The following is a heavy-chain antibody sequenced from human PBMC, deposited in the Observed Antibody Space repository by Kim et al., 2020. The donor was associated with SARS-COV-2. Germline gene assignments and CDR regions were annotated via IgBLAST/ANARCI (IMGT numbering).Heavy chain of an antibody. D-gene: IGHD4-4*01. CDR1: GGTFSSYA. V-gene: IGHV1-69*13. CDR2: IIPIFGTA. CDR3: ARGGNYRGIYYYYMDV. J-gene: IGHJ6*03. Sequence: SVKVSCKASGGTFSSYAISWVRQAPGQGLEWMGGIIPIFGTANYAQKFQGRVTITADESTSTAYMELSSLRSEDTAVYYCARGGNYRGIYYYYMDVWGKGTTVTVSS.